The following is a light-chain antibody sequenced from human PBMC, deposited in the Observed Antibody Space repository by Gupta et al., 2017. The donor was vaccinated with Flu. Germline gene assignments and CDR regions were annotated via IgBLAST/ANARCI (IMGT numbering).Light chain of an antibody. CDR2: GAS. CDR1: QSSVASN. CDR3: QQYNDWPLIT. V-gene: IGKV3-15*01. Sequence: TLSVSPGEGATLSCRASQSSVASNLAWYQQKPGRSPRLLIYGASTRATGVPARFSGSGSGTDFTLTISSLQSEDFAVYYCQQYNDWPLITFGQGTRLEIK. J-gene: IGKJ5*01.